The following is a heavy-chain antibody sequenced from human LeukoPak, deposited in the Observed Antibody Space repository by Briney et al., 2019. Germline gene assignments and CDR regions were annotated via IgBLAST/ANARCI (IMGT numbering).Heavy chain of an antibody. Sequence: ASVKVSCKASGYTFTSYGISWVRQAPGQGLEWMGWISAYNGNTNYAQKLQGRVTMTTDTSTSTAYMELRSLRSDDTAVYYCARVEEIRFLEWLSYWGQGTLVTVSS. D-gene: IGHD3-3*01. V-gene: IGHV1-18*01. J-gene: IGHJ4*02. CDR3: ARVEEIRFLEWLSY. CDR2: ISAYNGNT. CDR1: GYTFTSYG.